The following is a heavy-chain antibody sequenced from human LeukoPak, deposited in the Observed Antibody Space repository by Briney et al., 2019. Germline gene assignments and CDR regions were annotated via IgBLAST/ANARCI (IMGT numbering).Heavy chain of an antibody. V-gene: IGHV4-31*03. D-gene: IGHD3-3*01. CDR3: ARISGLLRCYMDV. CDR1: GGSISSGDYH. J-gene: IGHJ6*03. Sequence: SETLSLTCTVSGGSISSGDYHWSWIRQHPGKGLEWIGYIYHSGSTYYNPSLESRVSMSLDTSENRFSLKLTSVTAADTAVYYCARISGLLRCYMDVWGKGTTVTVSS. CDR2: IYHSGST.